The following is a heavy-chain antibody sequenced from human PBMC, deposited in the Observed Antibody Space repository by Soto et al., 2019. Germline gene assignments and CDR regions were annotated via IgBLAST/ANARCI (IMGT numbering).Heavy chain of an antibody. CDR1: GFTFTNFD. V-gene: IGHV3-48*03. Sequence: EVQLVESGGDLAQPGGSLRLSCETSGFTFTNFDLSWVRQAPGKGLEWVAFISGSGSIIYYTDSVKGRFTISKDDARTSLFLQMDTLRPEDTAVYYCVRVAYWGPGTQVTVSS. CDR3: VRVAY. CDR2: ISGSGSII. J-gene: IGHJ4*02.